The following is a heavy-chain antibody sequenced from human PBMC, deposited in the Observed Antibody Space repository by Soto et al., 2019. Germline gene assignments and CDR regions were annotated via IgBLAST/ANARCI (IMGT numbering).Heavy chain of an antibody. D-gene: IGHD2-15*01. CDR2: INHSGST. Sequence: PSETLSLTCAVYGGSFSGYYWSWIRQPPGKGLEWIGEINHSGSTNYNPSLKSRVTISVDTSKNQFSLKLSSVTAADTAVYYCARGRGPSCSGGSCYPYDYWGQGTLVTVSS. V-gene: IGHV4-34*01. CDR1: GGSFSGYY. CDR3: ARGRGPSCSGGSCYPYDY. J-gene: IGHJ4*02.